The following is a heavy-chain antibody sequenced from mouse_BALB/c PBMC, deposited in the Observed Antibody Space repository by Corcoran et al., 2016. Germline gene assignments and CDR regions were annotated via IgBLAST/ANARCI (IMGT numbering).Heavy chain of an antibody. CDR1: GYTFTNYG. Sequence: IQLVQPGPELKKPGETVKISCKASGYTFTNYGMNWVKQAPGKGLKWMGWINTYTGETTYADDLKGRFAFSLETSASTAYLQINNLKNEDTATDCCAGGYLYYFDTWGQGSTLTVTS. CDR2: INTYTGET. J-gene: IGHJ2*01. V-gene: IGHV9-3-1*01. CDR3: AGGYLYYFDT. D-gene: IGHD1-2*01.